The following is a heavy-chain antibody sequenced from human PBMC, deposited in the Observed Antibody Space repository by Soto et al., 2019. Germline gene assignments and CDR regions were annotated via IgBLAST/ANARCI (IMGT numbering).Heavy chain of an antibody. D-gene: IGHD2-15*01. CDR3: ARHKAVPCSFDI. J-gene: IGHJ3*02. CDR1: GGSISSYY. V-gene: IGHV4-59*01. Sequence: HVQLQASGPGLVKPSETLSLTCTVSGGSISSYYWSWIRQPPGKGLEWIGYIYYSGSTNYNHSLKSRVSISLSTFNNLFSLNLSSVTAADTAVDYCARHKAVPCSFDISGQGTMVTVSS. CDR2: IYYSGST.